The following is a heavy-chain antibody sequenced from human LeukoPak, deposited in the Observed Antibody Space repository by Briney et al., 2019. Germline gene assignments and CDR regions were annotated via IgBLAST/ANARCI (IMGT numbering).Heavy chain of an antibody. CDR3: ARGCNYYAI. D-gene: IGHD3-10*01. Sequence: PSGTLSLTCAVSGGSISSSNWWSWVRQPPGKGLEWIGEINHSGSTNYNPSLKSRVTISVDTSKNQFSLKLSSVTAADTAVYYCARGCNYYAIWGQGTMVTVSS. CDR1: GGSISSSNW. J-gene: IGHJ3*02. V-gene: IGHV4-4*02. CDR2: INHSGST.